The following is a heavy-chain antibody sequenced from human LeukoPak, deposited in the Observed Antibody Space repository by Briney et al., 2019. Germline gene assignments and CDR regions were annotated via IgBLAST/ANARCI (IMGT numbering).Heavy chain of an antibody. CDR1: GFTFSSYA. CDR2: ISYDGSNK. D-gene: IGHD5-24*01. Sequence: GGSLRLSCAASGFTFSSYAMHWVRQAPGKGLEWVAVISYDGSNKYYADSVKGRFTISRDNSKNTLYLQMNCLRAEDTAVYYCAREWGEGWLQSLCYFDYWGQGTLVTVSS. J-gene: IGHJ4*02. CDR3: AREWGEGWLQSLCYFDY. V-gene: IGHV3-30-3*01.